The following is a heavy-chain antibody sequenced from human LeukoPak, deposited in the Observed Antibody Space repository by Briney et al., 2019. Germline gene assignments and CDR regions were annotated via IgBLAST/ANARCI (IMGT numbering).Heavy chain of an antibody. D-gene: IGHD1-7*01. CDR2: IYYSGST. J-gene: IGHJ6*03. V-gene: IGHV4-39*01. CDR3: ARGGRLELLIYYYYYMDV. CDR1: GDSISTSSYY. Sequence: SETLSLTCSVSGDSISTSSYYWGWIRQPPGKGLEWIGTIYYSGSTYYNPSLTSRVTISVDTSKNQFSLKLSSVTAADTAVYYCARGGRLELLIYYYYYMDVWGKGTTVTVSS.